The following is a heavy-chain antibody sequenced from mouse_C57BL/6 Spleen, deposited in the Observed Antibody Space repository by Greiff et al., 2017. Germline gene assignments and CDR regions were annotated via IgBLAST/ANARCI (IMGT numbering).Heavy chain of an antibody. CDR2: INPGGGGT. Sequence: VQLQQSGAELVRPGTSVKVSCKASGYAFTNYLIEWVKQRPGQGLEWIGVINPGGGGTNYNEKFKGKATLTADKSSSTAYMQLSSLTSEDSAVYFCARANWDVAFDYWGQGTTLTVSS. V-gene: IGHV1-54*01. D-gene: IGHD4-1*01. J-gene: IGHJ2*01. CDR3: ARANWDVAFDY. CDR1: GYAFTNYL.